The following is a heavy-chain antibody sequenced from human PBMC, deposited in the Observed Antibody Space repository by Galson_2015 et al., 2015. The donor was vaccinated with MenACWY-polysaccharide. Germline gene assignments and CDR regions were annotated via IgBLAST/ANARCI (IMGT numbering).Heavy chain of an antibody. CDR1: GYTFTTYA. Sequence: SLRLSCAASGYTFTTYAMNWVRQAPGKGLEWVSAISASGGGTHYADSVKGRFTISRDNSKNTLYLQMNSLRAEDTAVYYCAKYGSGSFYLDWGQGTLV. V-gene: IGHV3-23*01. D-gene: IGHD3-10*01. CDR2: ISASGGGT. J-gene: IGHJ4*02. CDR3: AKYGSGSFYLD.